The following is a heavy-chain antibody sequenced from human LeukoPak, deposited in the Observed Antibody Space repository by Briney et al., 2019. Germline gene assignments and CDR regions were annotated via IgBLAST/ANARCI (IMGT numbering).Heavy chain of an antibody. D-gene: IGHD6-19*01. Sequence: ASVKVSCKASEYTFTSYYMHWVRQAPGQGLEWMGIINPSGGSTSYAQKFQGRVTMTRDTSTSTVYMELSSLRSEDTAVYYCARWDRYSSGWSQGWFDPWGQGTLVTVSS. V-gene: IGHV1-46*01. CDR1: EYTFTSYY. J-gene: IGHJ5*02. CDR3: ARWDRYSSGWSQGWFDP. CDR2: INPSGGST.